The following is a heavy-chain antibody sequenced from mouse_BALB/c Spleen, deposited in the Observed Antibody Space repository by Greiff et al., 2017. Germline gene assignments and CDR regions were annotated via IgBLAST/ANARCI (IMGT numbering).Heavy chain of an antibody. CDR3: VRDECYYLAY. J-gene: IGHJ3*01. Sequence: QVQLKESGPGLVAPSQSLSITCTVSGFSLNSYDISWMRQPPGKGLEWLGVIWTGGGTNYNSAFMSRLTISKANSTSQVFLKMNSLQTDDTAIYYCVRDECYYLAYWGQGTLVTVSA. CDR2: IWTGGGT. V-gene: IGHV2-9-2*01. CDR1: GFSLNSYD. D-gene: IGHD2-3*01.